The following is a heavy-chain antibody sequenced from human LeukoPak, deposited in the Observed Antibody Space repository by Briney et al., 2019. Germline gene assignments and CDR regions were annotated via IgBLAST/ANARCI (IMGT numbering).Heavy chain of an antibody. CDR2: MYLGDSDT. D-gene: IGHD1-20*01. V-gene: IGHV5-51*01. J-gene: IGHJ4*02. Sequence: GESLKISCKGPGYRFSTYWIGWVRQMPGKGLEWMGIMYLGDSDTRYSPSFQGQVTISADKSITTAYLQWSSLKASDTAMYYCARGTYNWSIIDYWGQGTLVTVSS. CDR1: GYRFSTYW. CDR3: ARGTYNWSIIDY.